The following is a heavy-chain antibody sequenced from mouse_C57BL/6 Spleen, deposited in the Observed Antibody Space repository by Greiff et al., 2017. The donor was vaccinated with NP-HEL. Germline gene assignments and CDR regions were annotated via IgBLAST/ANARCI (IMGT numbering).Heavy chain of an antibody. CDR1: GYTFTSYW. Sequence: QVQLQQPGAELVKPGASVKLSCKASGYTFTSYWMQWVKQRPGQGLEWIGEFDPSDSYTNYNQKFKGKATLTVDTSSSTAYMQLSSLTSEDSAVYYCARGNDGSPFDYWGQGTTLTVSS. D-gene: IGHD2-3*01. J-gene: IGHJ2*01. V-gene: IGHV1-50*01. CDR3: ARGNDGSPFDY. CDR2: FDPSDSYT.